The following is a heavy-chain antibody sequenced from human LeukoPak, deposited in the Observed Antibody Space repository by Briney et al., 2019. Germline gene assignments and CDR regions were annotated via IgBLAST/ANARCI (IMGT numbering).Heavy chain of an antibody. CDR1: GFPFSSYW. CDR3: TRVGYIDEGIDY. J-gene: IGHJ4*02. CDR2: IKQGGSKK. Sequence: GSLRLSCVASGFPFSSYWMTWVRQAPGKGLEWVANIKQGGSKKSYVDSVKGRFTISRDNAKNSLYLQMNSLRAEDMAIYYCTRVGYIDEGIDYWGQGTLVTVSS. D-gene: IGHD5-24*01. V-gene: IGHV3-7*04.